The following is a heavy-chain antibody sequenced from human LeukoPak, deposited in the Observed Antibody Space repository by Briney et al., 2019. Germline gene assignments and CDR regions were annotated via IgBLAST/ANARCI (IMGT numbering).Heavy chain of an antibody. D-gene: IGHD1-26*01. CDR1: GYTFTSYG. V-gene: IGHV1-18*01. Sequence: GASVKVSCKASGYTFTSYGISWVRQAPGQGLEWMGWISAYNGNTNYAQKLQGRVTMTTDTSTSTAYMELRSLRSDGTAVYYCARESRASYYLDYYYYYYMDVWGKGTTVTVSS. J-gene: IGHJ6*03. CDR3: ARESRASYYLDYYYYYYMDV. CDR2: ISAYNGNT.